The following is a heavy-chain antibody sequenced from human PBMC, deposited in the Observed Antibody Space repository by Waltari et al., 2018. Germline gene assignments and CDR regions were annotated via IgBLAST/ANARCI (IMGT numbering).Heavy chain of an antibody. CDR1: GFTFSSYW. J-gene: IGHJ4*02. D-gene: IGHD6-13*01. V-gene: IGHV3-7*01. Sequence: EVQLVESGGGLVQPGGSLRLSCAASGFTFSSYWMSWVRQAPGKGLEWVANIKQDGSEKYNVNSVKGRFTISRDNAKNSLYLQMNSLRADDTAVYYCARESWKGSSCYVLDYWGQGTLVTVSS. CDR2: IKQDGSEK. CDR3: ARESWKGSSCYVLDY.